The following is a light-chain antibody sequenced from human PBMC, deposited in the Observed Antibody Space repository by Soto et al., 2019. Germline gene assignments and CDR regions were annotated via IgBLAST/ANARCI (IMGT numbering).Light chain of an antibody. V-gene: IGKV3-20*01. CDR1: QSVSSSY. CDR3: QQYGSSPVT. J-gene: IGKJ1*01. Sequence: EIVLTQSPGTLSLSPGERATLSCRASQSVSSSYLAWYQQKPGQAPRLLIYGASSRATGIPDRFSGSGSGTDFTLTISSLEPEDLAVYYCQQYGSSPVTFGQGTKVEIK. CDR2: GAS.